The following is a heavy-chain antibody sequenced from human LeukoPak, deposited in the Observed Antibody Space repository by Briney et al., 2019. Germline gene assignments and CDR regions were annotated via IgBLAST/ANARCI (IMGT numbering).Heavy chain of an antibody. V-gene: IGHV4-59*11. J-gene: IGHJ6*03. Sequence: SETLSLTCSVSGDSITSPISSHYWSWIRQPPGKGLEWIAYSYYTGGTNYNPSLKSRLTISRDTSRNQFFLKVNSVTAADTAVYYCARGLPMDVWGKGTAVTVSS. CDR1: GDSITSPISSHY. CDR3: ARGLPMDV. CDR2: SYYTGGT.